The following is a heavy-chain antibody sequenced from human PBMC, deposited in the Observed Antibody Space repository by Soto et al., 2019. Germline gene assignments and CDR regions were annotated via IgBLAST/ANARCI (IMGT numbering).Heavy chain of an antibody. CDR3: VRQYYDFWTDYPDFDY. V-gene: IGHV1-18*04. D-gene: IGHD3-3*01. CDR1: CYTFTKYD. Sequence: ASVKVYCRASCYTFTKYDISWVRQAPGQGLEWLGLISPNSGRPSYAQKFEGRVTMTTDTSTTTAYLELRSLRSDDTAVYYCVRQYYDFWTDYPDFDYWGQGTLVTVSS. CDR2: ISPNSGRP. J-gene: IGHJ4*02.